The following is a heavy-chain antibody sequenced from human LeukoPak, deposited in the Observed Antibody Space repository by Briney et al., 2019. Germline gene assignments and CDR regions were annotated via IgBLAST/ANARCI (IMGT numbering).Heavy chain of an antibody. CDR3: ARIAYYGMDV. Sequence: SETLSLTCAVYGGSFSGYYWSWIRQPPGKGLEWIGEINHSGSTNYNPSLKSRVTISVDTSKNQFSLKLSSVTAADTAVYYCARIAYYGMDVWGQGTTVTVSS. D-gene: IGHD6-13*01. CDR2: INHSGST. J-gene: IGHJ6*02. CDR1: GGSFSGYY. V-gene: IGHV4-34*01.